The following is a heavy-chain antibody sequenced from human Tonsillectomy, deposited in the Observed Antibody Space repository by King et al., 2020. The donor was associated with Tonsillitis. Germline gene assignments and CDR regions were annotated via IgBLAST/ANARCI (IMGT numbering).Heavy chain of an antibody. CDR1: GYTFTDYY. V-gene: IGHV1-2*02. J-gene: IGHJ4*02. CDR2: IDPKTGGT. D-gene: IGHD6-6*01. CDR3: ARWKYSASSESDY. Sequence: VQLVESGAEVKKPGASVKVSCEASGYTFTDYYLHWVRQAPGQGLEWMGWIDPKTGGTNCAQKYQDRVTMTRDTSISTAYMELRRLKSDDTAVFYCARWKYSASSESDYWGQGTLVTVSS.